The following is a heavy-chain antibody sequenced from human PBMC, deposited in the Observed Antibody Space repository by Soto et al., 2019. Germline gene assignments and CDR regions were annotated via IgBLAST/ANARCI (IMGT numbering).Heavy chain of an antibody. CDR2: INPNSGGT. CDR3: ARGVGSGSYYNQYNWFDP. CDR1: GYTFTGCY. Sequence: ASVKVSCKASGYTFTGCYMHWVRQAPGQGLEWMGWINPNSGGTNYAQKFQGWVTMTRDTSISTAYMELRSLRSDDTAVYYCARGVGSGSYYNQYNWFDPWGQGTLVTVSS. V-gene: IGHV1-2*04. D-gene: IGHD3-10*01. J-gene: IGHJ5*02.